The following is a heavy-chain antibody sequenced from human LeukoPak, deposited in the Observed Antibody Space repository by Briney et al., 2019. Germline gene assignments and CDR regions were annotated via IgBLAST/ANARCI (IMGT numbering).Heavy chain of an antibody. D-gene: IGHD6-19*01. CDR1: GFTFSNYW. Sequence: PGGSLRLSCAASGFTFSNYWMHWVRQAPGKGLVWVSRINSDGINTSYADSVKGRFTISRDNAKNSLYLQMNSLRVEDTAVYYCARAPTFSGWFDYWGQGTLVTVSS. V-gene: IGHV3-74*01. CDR2: INSDGINT. CDR3: ARAPTFSGWFDY. J-gene: IGHJ4*02.